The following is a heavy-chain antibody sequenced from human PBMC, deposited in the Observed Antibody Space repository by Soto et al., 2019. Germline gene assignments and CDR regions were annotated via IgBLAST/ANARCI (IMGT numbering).Heavy chain of an antibody. D-gene: IGHD3-10*01. J-gene: IGHJ4*02. CDR2: ISAYNGNT. V-gene: IGHV1-18*01. CDR3: ASVRSSYYGSGSYWGIDY. CDR1: GFTFTSYG. Sequence: QVQLVQSGAEVKKPGASVKVSCKASGFTFTSYGISWVRQAPGQGLEWMGWISAYNGNTNYAQKLQGRVTMTTDTSTSTAYIELRILRSDDTAVYYCASVRSSYYGSGSYWGIDYWGQGTLVSVSS.